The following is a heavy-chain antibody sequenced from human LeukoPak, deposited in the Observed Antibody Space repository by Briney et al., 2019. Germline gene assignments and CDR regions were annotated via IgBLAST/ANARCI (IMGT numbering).Heavy chain of an antibody. J-gene: IGHJ4*02. CDR3: ARAAASPRGYFDY. CDR1: DGSFSGYY. CDR2: INHSGST. Sequence: PSETLSLTCAVYDGSFSGYYWSWIRQPPGKGLEWIGEINHSGSTNYNPSLKSRVTISVDTSKNQFSLKLSSVTAADTAVYYCARAAASPRGYFDYWGQGTLVTVSS. V-gene: IGHV4-34*01. D-gene: IGHD6-13*01.